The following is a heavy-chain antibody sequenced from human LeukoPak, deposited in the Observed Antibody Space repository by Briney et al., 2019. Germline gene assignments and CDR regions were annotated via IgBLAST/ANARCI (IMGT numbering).Heavy chain of an antibody. CDR1: GGSISSSISY. CDR2: IYYRGTT. D-gene: IGHD3-3*01. CDR3: ARDLTIFGVDGNYYYGMDV. V-gene: IGHV4-39*07. J-gene: IGHJ6*02. Sequence: SETLSLTCTVSGGSISSSISYWGWIRQPPGKGLEWIGSIYYRGTTYYNPSLKSRVTISVDTSKNQFSLKLSSVTAADTAVYYCARDLTIFGVDGNYYYGMDVWGQGTTVTVSS.